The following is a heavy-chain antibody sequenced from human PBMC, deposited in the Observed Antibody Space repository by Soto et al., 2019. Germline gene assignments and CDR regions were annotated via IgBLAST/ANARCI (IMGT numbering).Heavy chain of an antibody. CDR2: VTDSGSST. Sequence: GGSLRLSCAASGFTFSSYAMTWVRQAPGKGLEWVSLVTDSGSSTYYAESVKGRFTISRDNSKNTLYLQMNSLRAEDAAVYYCAKGRTSSSWHFDYWGQGTLVTVSS. CDR1: GFTFSSYA. CDR3: AKGRTSSSWHFDY. D-gene: IGHD6-13*01. J-gene: IGHJ4*02. V-gene: IGHV3-23*01.